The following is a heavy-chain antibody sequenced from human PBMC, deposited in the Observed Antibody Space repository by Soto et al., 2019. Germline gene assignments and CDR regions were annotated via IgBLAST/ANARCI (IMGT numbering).Heavy chain of an antibody. V-gene: IGHV4-39*01. CDR1: GVSIHNSHSF. CDR2: VYYSGGA. D-gene: IGHD2-21*01. CDR3: GRVVEGATRHTDLDS. J-gene: IGHJ5*01. Sequence: SETLSLTCTVSGVSIHNSHSFWGWIRQPPGKGLEFIGTVYYSGGAHYNSSLKSRVTISVDTANSQVSLRMRSLTAADTAVYYCGRVVEGATRHTDLDSWGQGTLVTVSS.